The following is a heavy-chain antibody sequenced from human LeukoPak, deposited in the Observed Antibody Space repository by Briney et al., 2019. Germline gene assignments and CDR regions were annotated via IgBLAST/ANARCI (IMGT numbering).Heavy chain of an antibody. CDR3: VRELKPPAGYSYFYLLDV. CDR2: IYPSGST. CDR1: NDSITKSY. V-gene: IGHV4-4*07. D-gene: IGHD2-2*01. Sequence: SETLSLTCTISNDSITKSYWNWVRQPAGKGLEWIGRIYPSGSTNYNPSLKSRVTLSLDTSKNQFSLSLTSVTAADTAVYYCVRELKPPAGYSYFYLLDVWGRGTTVTVSS. J-gene: IGHJ6*03.